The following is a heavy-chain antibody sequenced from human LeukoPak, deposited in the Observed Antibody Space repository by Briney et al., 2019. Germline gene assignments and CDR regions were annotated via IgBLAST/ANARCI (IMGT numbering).Heavy chain of an antibody. D-gene: IGHD6-19*01. J-gene: IGHJ4*02. CDR1: GGSISSYY. V-gene: IGHV4-59*01. CDR3: ARGGWYKDY. Sequence: PSETLSLTCTVSGGSISSYYWSWIRQPPGKGLEWIGYIYYSGSTNYNPSLKSRVTISVDTSKNRFSLNLSSVTAADTAVYYCARGGWYKDYWGQGTLVTVSS. CDR2: IYYSGST.